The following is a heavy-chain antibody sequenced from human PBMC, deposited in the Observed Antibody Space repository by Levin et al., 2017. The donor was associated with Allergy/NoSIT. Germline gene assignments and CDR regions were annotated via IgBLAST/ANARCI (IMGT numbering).Heavy chain of an antibody. D-gene: IGHD6-6*01. V-gene: IGHV3-23*01. CDR1: GFTFSSYA. CDR3: AKEGHSSSSEEDDY. CDR2: ISGSGGST. J-gene: IGHJ4*02. Sequence: GESLKISCAASGFTFSSYAMSWVRQAPGKGLEWVSAISGSGGSTYYADSVKGRFTISRDNSKNTLYLQMNSLRAEDTAVYYGAKEGHSSSSEEDDYWGQGTLVTVSS.